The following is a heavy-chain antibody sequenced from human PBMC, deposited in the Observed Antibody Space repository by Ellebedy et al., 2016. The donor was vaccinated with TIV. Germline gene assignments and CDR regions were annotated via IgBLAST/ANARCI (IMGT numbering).Heavy chain of an antibody. CDR2: INPSGGST. Sequence: ASVKVSCKASGYTFTSYYIHWVRQAPGQGLEWMGIINPSGGSTSYAQNLQGRVTMTRDTSTSTVYMELRSLRSDDTAVYYCARDDYVWGRPPKDYWGQGTLVTVSS. D-gene: IGHD3-16*01. J-gene: IGHJ4*02. CDR1: GYTFTSYY. V-gene: IGHV1-46*01. CDR3: ARDDYVWGRPPKDY.